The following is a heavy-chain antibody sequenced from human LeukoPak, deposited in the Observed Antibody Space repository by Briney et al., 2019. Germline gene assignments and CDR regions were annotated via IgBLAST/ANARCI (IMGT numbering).Heavy chain of an antibody. CDR2: IGIDSGNT. Sequence: GGYLRFSGAASGFTFSDYSMNWVRQAPGKGLEWSSYIGIDSGNTNYADSVKGRFTISGDKAKNSLYLQMNSLRVEDTAVYYCARDYKYAFDNWGQGTLVTVSS. CDR1: GFTFSDYS. CDR3: ARDYKYAFDN. V-gene: IGHV3-48*01. D-gene: IGHD5-24*01. J-gene: IGHJ4*02.